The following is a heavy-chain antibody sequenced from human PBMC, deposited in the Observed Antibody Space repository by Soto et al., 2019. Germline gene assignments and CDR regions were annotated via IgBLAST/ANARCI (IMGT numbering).Heavy chain of an antibody. J-gene: IGHJ4*02. Sequence: QVQVVQSGPEVKTPGASVKVSCKTSGYTFTTYGISWVRQAPGQGLEWMGWISAYNDNTNYAQKFRGRVALITDTSTNTAYMELKSVTSDDTAVYYCVRDEAWGGNMHNCGGTICYGDMFFVYWGQGTLVTVSS. CDR1: GYTFTTYG. CDR3: VRDEAWGGNMHNCGGTICYGDMFFVY. D-gene: IGHD2-21*01. CDR2: ISAYNDNT. V-gene: IGHV1-18*01.